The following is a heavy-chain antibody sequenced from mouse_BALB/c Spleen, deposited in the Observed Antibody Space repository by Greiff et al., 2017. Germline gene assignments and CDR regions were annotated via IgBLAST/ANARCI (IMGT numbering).Heavy chain of an antibody. CDR1: GFSLTSYG. D-gene: IGHD1-1*01. CDR2: IWAGGST. CDR3: AREYYGSRNYFDY. Sequence: VQLQQSGPGLVAPSQSLSITCTVSGFSLTSYGVHWVRQPPGKGLEWLGVIWAGGSTNYNSALMSRLSISKDNSKSQVFLKMNSLQTDDTAMYYCAREYYGSRNYFDYWGQGTTLTVSS. V-gene: IGHV2-9*02. J-gene: IGHJ2*01.